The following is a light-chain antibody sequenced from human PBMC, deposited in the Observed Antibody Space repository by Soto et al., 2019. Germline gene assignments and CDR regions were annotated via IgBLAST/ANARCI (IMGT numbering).Light chain of an antibody. CDR3: QQYNNWPLT. J-gene: IGKJ4*01. CDR2: GAS. CDR1: QSVSSN. Sequence: EIVMTQSPATLSVSPGERATLSCRASQSVSSNLAWYQKKPGQAPRLLIYGASTRATGIPARFSGSGSGTEYTLTISSLQSEDFAVYYCQQYNNWPLTFGGGTKVESK. V-gene: IGKV3-15*01.